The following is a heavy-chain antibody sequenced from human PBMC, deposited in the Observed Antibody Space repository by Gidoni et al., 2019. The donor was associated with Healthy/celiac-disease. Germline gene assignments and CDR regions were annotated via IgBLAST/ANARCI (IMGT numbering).Heavy chain of an antibody. J-gene: IGHJ4*02. CDR3: AKEVAARVSWVGGDFDY. Sequence: GGVVQPGRSLRLSCAASGFTFSSYGMHWVRQAPGKGLEWVAVISYDGSNKYYADSVKGRFTISRDNSKNTLYLQMNSLRAEDTAVYYCAKEVAARVSWVGGDFDYWGQGTLVTVSS. V-gene: IGHV3-30*18. CDR2: ISYDGSNK. D-gene: IGHD6-6*01. CDR1: GFTFSSYG.